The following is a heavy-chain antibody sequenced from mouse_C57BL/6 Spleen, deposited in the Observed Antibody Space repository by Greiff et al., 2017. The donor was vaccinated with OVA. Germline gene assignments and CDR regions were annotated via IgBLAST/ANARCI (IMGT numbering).Heavy chain of an antibody. D-gene: IGHD1-2*01. CDR1: GFTFSSYA. J-gene: IGHJ4*01. CDR3: ARDHYYGLYAMDY. V-gene: IGHV5-4*01. CDR2: ISDGGSYT. Sequence: EVQLQESGGGLVKPGGSLKLSCAASGFTFSSYAMSWVRQTPEKRLEWVATISDGGSYTYYPDNVKGRFTISRDNAKNNLYLQMSHLKSEDTAMYYCARDHYYGLYAMDYWGQGTSVTVSS.